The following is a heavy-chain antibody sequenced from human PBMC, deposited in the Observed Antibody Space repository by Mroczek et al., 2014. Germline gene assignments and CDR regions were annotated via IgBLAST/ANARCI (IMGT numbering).Heavy chain of an antibody. CDR1: GGSFSGYY. CDR2: INHSGST. D-gene: IGHD3-22*01. CDR3: ARSITMIVVVISWRGMDV. J-gene: IGHJ6*02. Sequence: QVQLQQWGAGLLKPSETLSLTCAVYGGSFSGYYWSWIRQPPGKGLEWIGEINHSGSTNYNPSLKSRVTISVDTSKNQFSLKLGSVTAADTAVYYCARSITMIVVVISWRGMDVWGQGTTVTVSS. V-gene: IGHV4-34*01.